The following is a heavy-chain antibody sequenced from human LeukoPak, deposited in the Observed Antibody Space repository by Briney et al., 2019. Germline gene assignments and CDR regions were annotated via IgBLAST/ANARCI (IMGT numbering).Heavy chain of an antibody. D-gene: IGHD2-8*01. Sequence: ASVKVSCKASGYTFTSYGISWVRQAPGQGLEWMGWISAYNGNTNYAQKLQGGVTMTTGTSTSTAYMELRSLRSDDTAVYYCARAGYPIVYYYGMDVWGQGTTVTVSS. CDR1: GYTFTSYG. CDR3: ARAGYPIVYYYGMDV. J-gene: IGHJ6*02. V-gene: IGHV1-18*01. CDR2: ISAYNGNT.